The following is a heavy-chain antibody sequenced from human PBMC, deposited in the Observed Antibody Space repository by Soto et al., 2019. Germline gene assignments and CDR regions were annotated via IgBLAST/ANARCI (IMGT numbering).Heavy chain of an antibody. D-gene: IGHD3-22*01. CDR2: IIPIFGTA. CDR3: ARTRTYYYDSSGYYIPSDFDY. V-gene: IGHV1-69*13. CDR1: GGTCSSCA. Sequence: GVSLKGSSKAAGGTCSSCAIIWVGQAPGQGLEWMGGIIPIFGTANYAQKFQGRVTITADESTSTAYMELSSLRSEDTAVYYCARTRTYYYDSSGYYIPSDFDYWGQGTLVTAPQ. J-gene: IGHJ4*02.